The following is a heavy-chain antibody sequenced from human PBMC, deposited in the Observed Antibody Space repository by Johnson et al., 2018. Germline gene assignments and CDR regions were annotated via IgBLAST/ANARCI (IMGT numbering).Heavy chain of an antibody. V-gene: IGHV4-61*02. CDR2: IYTSGST. Sequence: QVQLQESGPGLVKPSQTLSLTCTVSGGSISSGSYYWSWIRQPAGKGLEWIGRIYTSGSTNYNPSLKSRVTISVETSTNQFSLKLSSVTAADTAVYYCARGKLWFGRDAFDIWGQGTMVTVSS. J-gene: IGHJ3*02. CDR1: GGSISSGSYY. D-gene: IGHD3-10*01. CDR3: ARGKLWFGRDAFDI.